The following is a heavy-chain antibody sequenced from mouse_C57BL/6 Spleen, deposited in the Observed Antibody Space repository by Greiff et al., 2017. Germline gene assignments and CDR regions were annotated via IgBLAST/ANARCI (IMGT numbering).Heavy chain of an antibody. CDR3: ARSDGSSYVDWYFDV. D-gene: IGHD1-1*01. CDR2: IHPNSGST. V-gene: IGHV1-64*01. Sequence: QVQLQQPGAELVKPGASVKLSCKASGYTFTSYWMHWVKQRPGQGLEWIGMIHPNSGSTNYNEKFKSKATLTADKSSSTAYMQLSSLTSEDSAVYYCARSDGSSYVDWYFDVWGTGTTVTVSS. CDR1: GYTFTSYW. J-gene: IGHJ1*03.